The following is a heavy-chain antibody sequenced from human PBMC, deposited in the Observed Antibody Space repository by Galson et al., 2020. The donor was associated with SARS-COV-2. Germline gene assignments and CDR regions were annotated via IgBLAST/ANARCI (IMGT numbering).Heavy chain of an antibody. CDR2: ISSHSNTI. D-gene: IGHD6-19*01. V-gene: IGHV3-48*02. CDR3: ARGDDIAVAGWLYYFGY. Sequence: TGGSLRLSCAASGFTFSDYSMNWVRQAPAKWLEWVSYISSHSNTIYYADSVEGRFTISRDNAQNSLYLQMNSLRDEDTAVYYCARGDDIAVAGWLYYFGYWGQGTQVTVSS. J-gene: IGHJ4*02. CDR1: GFTFSDYS.